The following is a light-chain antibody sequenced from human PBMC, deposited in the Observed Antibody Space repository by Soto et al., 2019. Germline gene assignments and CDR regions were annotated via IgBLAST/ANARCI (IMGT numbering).Light chain of an antibody. CDR2: DVN. CDR1: SGDVGVYNY. V-gene: IGLV2-14*01. Sequence: QSALTQPASVSGSPGQSITISCTGTSGDVGVYNYVSWYQQHPGKAPKLMIYDVNNRPSGVSNRFSGSKSGNTASLTISGLQAEDEADYYCSSYTTSSTRVFGGGTKLTVL. J-gene: IGLJ3*02. CDR3: SSYTTSSTRV.